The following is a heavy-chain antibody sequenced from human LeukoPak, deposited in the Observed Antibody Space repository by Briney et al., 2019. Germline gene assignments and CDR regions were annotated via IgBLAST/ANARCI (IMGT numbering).Heavy chain of an antibody. D-gene: IGHD6-13*01. CDR3: AKQRTGISWSSDY. J-gene: IGHJ4*02. CDR2: ISYDGNNK. V-gene: IGHV3-30*18. Sequence: GGSLRLSCAASGFTFTNYGMHWVRQAPGKGLEWVAVISYDGNNKFYGDSVKGRFTISRDSSKNTLYLQMNSLRIEDTAVYYCAKQRTGISWSSDYWGQGALVTVSS. CDR1: GFTFTNYG.